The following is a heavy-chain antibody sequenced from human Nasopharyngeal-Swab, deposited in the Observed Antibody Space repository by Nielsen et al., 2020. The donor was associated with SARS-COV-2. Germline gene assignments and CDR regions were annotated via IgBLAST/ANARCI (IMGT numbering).Heavy chain of an antibody. CDR3: ARGPDYYGSGSYYNSVLRGYYFDY. Sequence: RQAPGKGLEWIGYIYYSGSTNYNPSLKSRVTISVDTSKNQFSLKLSSVIAADTAVYYCARGPDYYGSGSYYNSVLRGYYFDYWGQGTLVTVSS. V-gene: IGHV4-59*12. D-gene: IGHD3-10*01. CDR2: IYYSGST. J-gene: IGHJ4*02.